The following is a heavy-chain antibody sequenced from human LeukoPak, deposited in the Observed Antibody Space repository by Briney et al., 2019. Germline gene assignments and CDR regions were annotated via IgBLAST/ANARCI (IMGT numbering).Heavy chain of an antibody. D-gene: IGHD2-15*01. CDR1: GFTFSSYS. J-gene: IGHJ4*02. CDR3: ARVAYTSSWGERYYFDY. CDR2: ISSSSSYI. Sequence: GGSLRLSCAASGFTFSSYSMNWVRQAPGKGLEWVSSISSSSSYIYYADSVKGRFTISRDISKNTLFLLMNSLTVEDTAIYYCARVAYTSSWGERYYFDYWGQGTLVTVSS. V-gene: IGHV3-21*01.